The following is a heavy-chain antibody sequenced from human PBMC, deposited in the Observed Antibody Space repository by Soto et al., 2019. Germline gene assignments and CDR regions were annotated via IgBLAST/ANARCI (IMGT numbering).Heavy chain of an antibody. D-gene: IGHD5-12*01. Sequence: TGGSLRLSCAASGFTFRSYGIHWVRQAPGKGLEWVAVISYDGSNKYYADSVKGRFTISRDNSKNTLYLQMNSLRAEDTAVYYCAKGRTVEMATIFDYWGQGTLVTVSS. CDR3: AKGRTVEMATIFDY. CDR1: GFTFRSYG. CDR2: ISYDGSNK. J-gene: IGHJ4*02. V-gene: IGHV3-30*18.